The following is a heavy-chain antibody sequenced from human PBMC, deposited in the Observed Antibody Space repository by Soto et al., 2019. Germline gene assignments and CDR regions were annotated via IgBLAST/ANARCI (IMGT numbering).Heavy chain of an antibody. Sequence: QVQLVQSGAEVKKPGSSVNVSCKASGGTFSSYAISWVRQAPGQGLEWMGGIIPIFGTANYAEKFQDRVTITADESTSTAYMELSSLRSEDTAVYYCARHVPAAGYYYGMDVWGQGTTVTVSS. CDR3: ARHVPAAGYYYGMDV. V-gene: IGHV1-69*12. J-gene: IGHJ6*02. CDR1: GGTFSSYA. D-gene: IGHD2-2*01. CDR2: IIPIFGTA.